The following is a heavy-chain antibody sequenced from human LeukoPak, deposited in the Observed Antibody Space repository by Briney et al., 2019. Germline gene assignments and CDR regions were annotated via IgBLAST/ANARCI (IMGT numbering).Heavy chain of an antibody. J-gene: IGHJ4*02. CDR1: RYSFTSYW. CDR3: ARLDYDILTGYGNIDY. D-gene: IGHD3-9*01. V-gene: IGHV5-10-1*01. CDR2: IDPSDSYT. Sequence: GSLTISCKGSRYSFTSYWINWVRQMPGKGLEWIGWIDPSDSYTNYSPSFRGHVTISADKSVSTAYLQWSSLKASDTAMYYCARLDYDILTGYGNIDYWGQGTLVTVSS.